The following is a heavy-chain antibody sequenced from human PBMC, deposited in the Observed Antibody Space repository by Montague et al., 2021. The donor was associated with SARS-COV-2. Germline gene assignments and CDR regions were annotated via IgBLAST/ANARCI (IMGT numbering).Heavy chain of an antibody. CDR1: GGSFSGYY. V-gene: IGHV4-34*01. D-gene: IGHD6-19*01. CDR2: INHSGST. J-gene: IGHJ4*02. CDR3: ARGSRQWLVRPPHYYYFDY. Sequence: SETLSLTCAVYGGSFSGYYWSWIRQPPGKGLEWIGEINHSGSTNXNPSLKSRVTISVDTSKNQFSLKLSSVTAADTAVYYCARGSRQWLVRPPHYYYFDYWGQGTLVTGSS.